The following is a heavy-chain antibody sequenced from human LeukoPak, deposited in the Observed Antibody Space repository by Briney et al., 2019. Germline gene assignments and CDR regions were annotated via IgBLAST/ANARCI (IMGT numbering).Heavy chain of an antibody. Sequence: PGGSLRLSCAASGFTFRSYSMSWVRQAPGKGLEWVSSISKGNSYIYYADSVKGRFTISRDNAKNSLSLQMNSLRAEDTAVYYCARGGYCNSTSCYVIDWGQGTPVTVSS. D-gene: IGHD2-2*01. CDR2: ISKGNSYI. J-gene: IGHJ4*02. V-gene: IGHV3-21*01. CDR1: GFTFRSYS. CDR3: ARGGYCNSTSCYVID.